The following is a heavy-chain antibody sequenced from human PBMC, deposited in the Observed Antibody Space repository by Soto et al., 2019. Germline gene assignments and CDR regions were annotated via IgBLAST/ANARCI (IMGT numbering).Heavy chain of an antibody. Sequence: SETLSLTCTVSGGSISSYSWSWIRQPPGKGLEWIGYIYHSGSNYYNPSLKSRVTISVDRSKNQFSLKLSSVTAADTAVYYCARVKAGIQLWLGEFDYWGQGALVTVSS. CDR3: ARVKAGIQLWLGEFDY. V-gene: IGHV4-30-2*01. D-gene: IGHD5-18*01. CDR2: IYHSGSN. CDR1: GGSISSYS. J-gene: IGHJ4*02.